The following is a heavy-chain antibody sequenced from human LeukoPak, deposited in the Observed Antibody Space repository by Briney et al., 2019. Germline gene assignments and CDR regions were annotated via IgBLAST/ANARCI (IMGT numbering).Heavy chain of an antibody. V-gene: IGHV3-23*01. Sequence: PGRSLRPSRAASGFTFSSYGISCVSQPPGDGLEWVSAISVRGGSTYYADSVQGRFTISRDNSKNTLYLQMNSLRAEDTAVYYCARGPSGYHNTGGQGTLVTVSS. D-gene: IGHD5-12*01. CDR3: ARGPSGYHNT. J-gene: IGHJ4*02. CDR1: GFTFSSYG. CDR2: ISVRGGST.